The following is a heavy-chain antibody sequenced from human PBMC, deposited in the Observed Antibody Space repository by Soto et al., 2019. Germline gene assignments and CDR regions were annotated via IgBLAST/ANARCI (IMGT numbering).Heavy chain of an antibody. Sequence: ASVKVSCKASGYTFTSYGIIWVRQAPGQGLEWMGWISAYNGNTNYAQKLQGRVTMTTDTSTSTAYMELRSLRSDDTAVYYCARDRWNDYGDYAYFLYYFWGQGTLVTVSS. V-gene: IGHV1-18*01. CDR3: ARDRWNDYGDYAYFLYYF. CDR2: ISAYNGNT. J-gene: IGHJ4*02. CDR1: GYTFTSYG. D-gene: IGHD4-17*01.